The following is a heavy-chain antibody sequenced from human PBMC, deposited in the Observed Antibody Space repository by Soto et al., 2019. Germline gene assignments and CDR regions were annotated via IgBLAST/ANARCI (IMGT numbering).Heavy chain of an antibody. V-gene: IGHV3-21*01. J-gene: IGHJ5*02. CDR3: ARAPGAPVPAAMLDP. Sequence: GGSLRLSCAASGFTFSSYSMNWVRQAPGKGLEWVSSISSSSSYIYYADSVKGRFTISRDNAKNSLYLQMNSLRAEDTAVYYCARAPGAPVPAAMLDPWGQGTLVTVSS. CDR2: ISSSSSYI. D-gene: IGHD2-2*01. CDR1: GFTFSSYS.